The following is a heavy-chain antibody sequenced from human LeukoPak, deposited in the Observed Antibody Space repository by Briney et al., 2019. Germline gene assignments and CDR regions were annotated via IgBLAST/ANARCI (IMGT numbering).Heavy chain of an antibody. V-gene: IGHV4-59*08. Sequence: SETLSLTCTVSGGSISSHYWSWIRQPPGKGLEWIGCIYYSGDTNYNPSLESRVTISVDTSKNQFSLKLSSVTAADTAVYYCARHQLRGFLDDNWGQGTLVTVSS. CDR1: GGSISSHY. CDR3: ARHQLRGFLDDN. J-gene: IGHJ4*02. D-gene: IGHD3-10*01. CDR2: IYYSGDT.